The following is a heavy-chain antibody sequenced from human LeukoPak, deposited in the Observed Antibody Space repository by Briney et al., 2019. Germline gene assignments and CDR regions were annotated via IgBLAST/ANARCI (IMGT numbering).Heavy chain of an antibody. Sequence: GASVKVSCKASGYTFTSYGISWVRQAPGHGLEWMGWISAYNGNTNYAQKLQGRVTMTTDTSTSTAYMELRSLRSDDTAVYYCARGARWSTVTTGYSTGYYGMDVWGQGTTVTVSS. V-gene: IGHV1-18*01. CDR3: ARGARWSTVTTGYSTGYYGMDV. J-gene: IGHJ6*02. D-gene: IGHD4-17*01. CDR1: GYTFTSYG. CDR2: ISAYNGNT.